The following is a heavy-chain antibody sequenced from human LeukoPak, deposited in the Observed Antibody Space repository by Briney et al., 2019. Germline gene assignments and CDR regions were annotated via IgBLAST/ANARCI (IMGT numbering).Heavy chain of an antibody. Sequence: TGGSLRLSCAGSGFTFSSYAMTWVRQAPGKGLEWVSVIYSVGSTYYADSVKGRFTISRDNSKNTLYLQMNSLRAEDTAVYYCARASTGTIAFDYWGQGTLVTVSS. CDR1: GFTFSSYA. CDR3: ARASTGTIAFDY. D-gene: IGHD1-1*01. CDR2: IYSVGST. J-gene: IGHJ4*02. V-gene: IGHV3-66*01.